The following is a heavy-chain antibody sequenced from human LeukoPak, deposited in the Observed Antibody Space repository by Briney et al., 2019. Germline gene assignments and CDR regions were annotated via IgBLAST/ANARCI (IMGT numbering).Heavy chain of an antibody. CDR3: ARDPFSGYDLTSFDY. V-gene: IGHV3-21*01. CDR2: ISSSSSYI. J-gene: IGHJ4*02. CDR1: GFTFSRFG. Sequence: GGSLRLSCAASGFTFSRFGMTWVRQAPGKGLEWVSSISSSSSYIYYADSVKGRFTISRDNAKNSLYLQMNSLRAEDTAVYYCARDPFSGYDLTSFDYWGQGTLVTVSS. D-gene: IGHD5-12*01.